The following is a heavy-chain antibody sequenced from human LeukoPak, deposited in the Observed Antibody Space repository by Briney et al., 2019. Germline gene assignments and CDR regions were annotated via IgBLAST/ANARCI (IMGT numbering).Heavy chain of an antibody. J-gene: IGHJ5*02. Sequence: PSETLSLTCTVSGGSISSYYWSWIRQPPGKGLEWIGYIYYSGSTNYNPSLKSRVTISVDTSKNQFSLKLSSVTAADTAVYHCARDEYNWFDPWGQGTLVTVSS. CDR3: ARDEYNWFDP. CDR1: GGSISSYY. CDR2: IYYSGST. V-gene: IGHV4-59*01.